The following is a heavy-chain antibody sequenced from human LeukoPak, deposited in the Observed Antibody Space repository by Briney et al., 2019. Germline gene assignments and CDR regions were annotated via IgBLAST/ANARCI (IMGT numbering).Heavy chain of an antibody. CDR3: ARERGIAVAGIMDV. J-gene: IGHJ6*03. CDR1: GYTFTTYY. Sequence: ASVKVSCKASGYTFTTYYMHWVRQAPGQGLEWMGIINPSGGSTSYAQKFQGRVTMTRDTSTSTVYMELSSLRSEDTAAYYCARERGIAVAGIMDVSGKGTTVTVSS. V-gene: IGHV1-46*01. D-gene: IGHD6-19*01. CDR2: INPSGGST.